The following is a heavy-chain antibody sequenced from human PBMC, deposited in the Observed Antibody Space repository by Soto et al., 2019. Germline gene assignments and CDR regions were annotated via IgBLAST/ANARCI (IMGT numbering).Heavy chain of an antibody. CDR1: GFTFSSYA. Sequence: QVQLVESGGGVVQPGRSLRLSCAASGFTFSSYAMHWVRQAPGKGLEWVAVISYDGSNKYYADSVKGRFTISRDNSKNTLYLQMNSLRAEDTAVYYCALRGYSYGENDYWGQGTLVTVSS. D-gene: IGHD5-18*01. V-gene: IGHV3-30-3*01. CDR2: ISYDGSNK. CDR3: ALRGYSYGENDY. J-gene: IGHJ4*02.